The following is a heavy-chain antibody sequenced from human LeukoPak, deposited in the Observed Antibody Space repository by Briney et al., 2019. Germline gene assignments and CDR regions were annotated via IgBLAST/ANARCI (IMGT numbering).Heavy chain of an antibody. V-gene: IGHV3-15*01. D-gene: IGHD2-21*02. CDR2: IKSKIDGGTL. J-gene: IGHJ5*02. CDR3: GGDGRWFDP. Sequence: GGSLRLSCAASGFNFNNAWMTWVRQAPGKGLEWVGRIKSKIDGGTLDYAAPVKGRFTISRDDSKNTLYLQMNSLKADDTGVYYCGGDGRWFDPWGQGTLVTVSS. CDR1: GFNFNNAW.